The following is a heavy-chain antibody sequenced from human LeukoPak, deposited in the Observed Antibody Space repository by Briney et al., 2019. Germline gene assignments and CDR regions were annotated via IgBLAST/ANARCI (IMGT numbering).Heavy chain of an antibody. V-gene: IGHV3-48*03. CDR1: GFLFSSYE. CDR3: ARDSYYGGTQDY. J-gene: IGHJ4*02. CDR2: ISTSGGTI. D-gene: IGHD4-23*01. Sequence: GGSLRLSCAASGFLFSSYEMNWVRQAPGKGLEWVSYISTSGGTIYYADSVKGRFTISRDNATNSLYLQMNSLRAEDPAVYYCARDSYYGGTQDYWGEGTLVTVSS.